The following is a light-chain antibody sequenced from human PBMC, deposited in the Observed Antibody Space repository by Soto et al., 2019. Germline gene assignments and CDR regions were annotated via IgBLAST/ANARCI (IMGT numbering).Light chain of an antibody. J-gene: IGLJ1*01. V-gene: IGLV2-14*01. CDR3: NSMTISSTSRYV. Sequence: QSALTQPAAVSGSPGESITISCTGTTSDIGTYNYVSWFQQYSGKAPKLLIYEVNNRPSGVSNRFSGSKSGNSASLTISGLQAEDEADYYCNSMTISSTSRYVFGTGPKLTVL. CDR1: TSDIGTYNY. CDR2: EVN.